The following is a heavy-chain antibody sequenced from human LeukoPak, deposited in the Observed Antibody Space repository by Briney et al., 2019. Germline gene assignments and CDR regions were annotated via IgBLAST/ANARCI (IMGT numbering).Heavy chain of an antibody. J-gene: IGHJ4*02. D-gene: IGHD5-12*01. CDR1: GFTFSSSW. CDR3: ARDRLYTDYEFDY. Sequence: GGSLRLSCAASGFTFSSSWMSWVRQAPGKGLEWVTNIKPDGSEKYYVDSLKGRFTTSRDNAKNSLYLQMNSLRAEDTAVYYCARDRLYTDYEFDYWGQGTLVTVSS. CDR2: IKPDGSEK. V-gene: IGHV3-7*01.